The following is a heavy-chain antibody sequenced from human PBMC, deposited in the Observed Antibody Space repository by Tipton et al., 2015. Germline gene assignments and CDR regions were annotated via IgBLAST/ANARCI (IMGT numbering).Heavy chain of an antibody. CDR2: ISYSGTT. CDR3: ARARGRHGGLFDS. CDR1: GGSISSHY. J-gene: IGHJ4*02. D-gene: IGHD4-23*01. Sequence: TLSLTCTVSGGSISSHYWSWIRQSPGRGLEWIGYISYSGTTNYNPSLKSRVTISVGTSKTQFSLKMSSVTASDTAVYYCARARGRHGGLFDSWGQGILVTVSS. V-gene: IGHV4-59*11.